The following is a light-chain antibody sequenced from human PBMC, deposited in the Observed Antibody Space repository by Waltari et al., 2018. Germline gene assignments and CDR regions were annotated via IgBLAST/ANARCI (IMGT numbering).Light chain of an antibody. V-gene: IGLV3-21*01. CDR1: NIGTEF. Sequence: SYDLTQPPSVSVSPGQTARITCGGNNIGTEFVTWYQQKPPQAPILVIYTNSERPSGIPERFSGSKSGNTATLTISGVEAGDEADYYCQVWDISSDHPVFGSGTKLTVL. CDR3: QVWDISSDHPV. J-gene: IGLJ6*01. CDR2: TNS.